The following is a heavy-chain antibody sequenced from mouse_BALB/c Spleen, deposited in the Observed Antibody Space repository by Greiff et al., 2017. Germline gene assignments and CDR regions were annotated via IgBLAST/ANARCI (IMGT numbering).Heavy chain of an antibody. CDR1: GYTFTSYY. CDR3: TRRSSSGPWFAY. J-gene: IGHJ3*01. Sequence: QVQLKQSGAELVKPGASVKLSCKASGYTFTSYYMYWVKQRPGQGLEWIGEINPSNGGTNFNEKFKSKATLTVDKSSSTAYMQLSSLTSEDSAVYYCTRRSSSGPWFAYWGQGTLVTVSA. V-gene: IGHV1S81*02. D-gene: IGHD3-1*01. CDR2: INPSNGGT.